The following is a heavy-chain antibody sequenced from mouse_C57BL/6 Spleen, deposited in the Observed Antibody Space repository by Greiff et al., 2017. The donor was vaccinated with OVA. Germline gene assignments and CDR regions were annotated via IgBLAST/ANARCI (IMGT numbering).Heavy chain of an antibody. J-gene: IGHJ1*03. CDR2: INPSNGGT. CDR3: AKEGVYYMYFDV. D-gene: IGHD2-1*01. CDR1: GYTFTSYW. V-gene: IGHV1-53*01. Sequence: QVQLQQPGTELVKPGASVKLSCKASGYTFTSYWMHWVKQRPGQGLEWIGNINPSNGGTNYNEKFKSKATLTVDKSSSTAYMQLSSLTPEDSAVYYCAKEGVYYMYFDVWGTGTTVTVSS.